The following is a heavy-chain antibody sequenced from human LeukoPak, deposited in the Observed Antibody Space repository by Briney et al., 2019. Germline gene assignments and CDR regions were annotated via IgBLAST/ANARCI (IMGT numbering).Heavy chain of an antibody. CDR1: GGSISSYY. Sequence: SETLSLTCTVSGGSISSYYWSWIRQPAGKGLEWIGRIYTSGSTNYNPSLKSRVTMSVGTSKNQFSLKLSSVTAADTAVYYCARSPLTPTDYYYYYMDVWGKGTTVTVSS. CDR2: IYTSGST. CDR3: ARSPLTPTDYYYYYMDV. D-gene: IGHD1-14*01. J-gene: IGHJ6*03. V-gene: IGHV4-4*07.